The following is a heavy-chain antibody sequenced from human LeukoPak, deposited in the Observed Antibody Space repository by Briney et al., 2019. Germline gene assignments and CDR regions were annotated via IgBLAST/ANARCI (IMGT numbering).Heavy chain of an antibody. CDR1: GFTFNSHS. CDR2: ISTNSGSI. V-gene: IGHV3-48*04. Sequence: PGGSLRLSCAASGFTFNSHSMNWVRQAPGKGLEWVSHISTNSGSIYYADSVKGRFTISRDNAKNSLFLQMNSLRADDTAVYYCVSRLYGASNYWGQGTLVIVSS. D-gene: IGHD4-17*01. J-gene: IGHJ4*02. CDR3: VSRLYGASNY.